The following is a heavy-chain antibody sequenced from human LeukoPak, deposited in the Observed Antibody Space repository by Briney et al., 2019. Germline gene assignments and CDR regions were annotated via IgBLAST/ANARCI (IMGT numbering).Heavy chain of an antibody. CDR1: GFTFSTYV. Sequence: GGSLRLSCAASGFTFSTYVMTWVRQAPGKGLEWVSAILGSGGGTYYTDSVKGRFTISRDNSKNTLYLQMNSLRAEDTAVYYCATTPGAYYYYHMDVWGQGTTVAVSS. J-gene: IGHJ6*02. CDR3: ATTPGAYYYYHMDV. CDR2: ILGSGGGT. D-gene: IGHD3-10*01. V-gene: IGHV3-23*01.